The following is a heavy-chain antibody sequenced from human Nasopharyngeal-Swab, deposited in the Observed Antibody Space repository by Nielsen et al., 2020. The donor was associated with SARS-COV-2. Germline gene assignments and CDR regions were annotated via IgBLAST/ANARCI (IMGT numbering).Heavy chain of an antibody. J-gene: IGHJ4*02. V-gene: IGHV3-23*01. CDR2: ISGSGFST. CDR3: AKGVVPYGSGSRSDY. CDR1: GFTFSSYA. D-gene: IGHD3-10*01. Sequence: GESLKISCAASGFTFSSYAMTWVRQAPGKGLEWVSAISGSGFSTYYADSVKGRFTISRDNSKNTLYLQMNSLRAEDTAVYYCAKGVVPYGSGSRSDYWGQGTLVTVSS.